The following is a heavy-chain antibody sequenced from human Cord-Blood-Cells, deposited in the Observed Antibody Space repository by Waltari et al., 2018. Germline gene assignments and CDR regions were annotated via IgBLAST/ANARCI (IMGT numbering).Heavy chain of an antibody. CDR3: AHRPTGGAFDI. J-gene: IGHJ3*02. CDR2: IHWDDDK. Sequence: QIPLEESGPTLLKPTQTHTLTCTFSGLSLSTSGVGLGWIRQPPGKALEWLALIHWDDDKRYSPSLKSRLTITKDTSKNQVVLTMTNMDPVDAATYYCAHRPTGGAFDIWGQGTMVTVSS. D-gene: IGHD4-17*01. CDR1: GLSLSTSGVG. V-gene: IGHV2-5*02.